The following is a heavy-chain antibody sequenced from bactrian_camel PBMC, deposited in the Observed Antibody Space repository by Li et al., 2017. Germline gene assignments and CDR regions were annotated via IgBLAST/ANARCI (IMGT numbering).Heavy chain of an antibody. CDR1: GYKFDDYS. Sequence: HVQLVESGGGLVQPGGSLTITCAGSGYKFDDYSVAWIRQAPGKGLEWVSALNGGGGSTYYADSVKGRFTISRDNAKNTLYLQLNSLRTEDTAMYYCAKERSTVVAADYWGQGTQVTVS. CDR2: LNGGGGST. D-gene: IGHD6*01. CDR3: AKERSTVVAADY. J-gene: IGHJ4*01. V-gene: IGHV3S1*01.